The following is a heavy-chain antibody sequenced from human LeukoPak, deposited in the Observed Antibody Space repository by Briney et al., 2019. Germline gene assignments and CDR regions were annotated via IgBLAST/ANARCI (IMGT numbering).Heavy chain of an antibody. CDR3: AKGGKWDVTPFDY. CDR1: EFIVSGDY. D-gene: IGHD1-26*01. J-gene: IGHJ4*02. V-gene: IGHV3-53*01. CDR2: IYADGST. Sequence: GGSLRLSCTVSEFIVSGDYMSWIRQAPGKGLEWVSGIYADGSTYYADSVKGRFTISRDNSKNTLYLQVNSLRAEDTAVYYCAKGGKWDVTPFDYWGQGTLVTVSS.